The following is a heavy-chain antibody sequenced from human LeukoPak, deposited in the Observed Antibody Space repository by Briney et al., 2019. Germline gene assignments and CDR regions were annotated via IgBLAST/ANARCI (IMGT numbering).Heavy chain of an antibody. CDR1: GFTFDDFA. J-gene: IGHJ4*02. V-gene: IGHV3-9*03. D-gene: IGHD5-24*01. CDR3: AKLDGYAN. CDR2: VSWNSASR. Sequence: PGRSLRLSCAASGFTFDDFAMHWVRQAPGKGLEWVSGVSWNSASRGYADSVKGRFTISRDNAKNSLYLQMNSLRAEDMALYYCAKLDGYANWGQGTLVTVSS.